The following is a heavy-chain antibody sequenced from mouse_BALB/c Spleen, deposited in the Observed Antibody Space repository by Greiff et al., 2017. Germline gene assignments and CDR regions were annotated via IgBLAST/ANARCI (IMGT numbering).Heavy chain of an antibody. Sequence: EVMLVESGGGLVKPGGSLKLSCAASGFTFSDYYMYWVRQTPEKRLEWVATISDGGSYTYYPDSVKGRFTISRDNAKNNLYLQMSSLKSEDTAMYYCARDGPYYYGSSYFAYWGQGTLVTVSA. CDR3: ARDGPYYYGSSYFAY. D-gene: IGHD1-1*01. CDR2: ISDGGSYT. V-gene: IGHV5-4*02. CDR1: GFTFSDYY. J-gene: IGHJ3*01.